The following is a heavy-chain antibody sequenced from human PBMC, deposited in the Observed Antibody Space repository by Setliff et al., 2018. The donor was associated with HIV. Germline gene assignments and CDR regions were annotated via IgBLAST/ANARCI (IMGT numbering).Heavy chain of an antibody. CDR2: INPNNGGT. CDR1: GFLVTGYN. J-gene: IGHJ3*01. V-gene: IGHV1-2*06. Sequence: ASEKVSCKALGFLVTGYNVHWVRQAPGHGPEWLGRINPNNGGTNYAQKFQGRVTMSLDTSTSTVYLELKALTSDDTAVYYCGRPRVFDSFDVWGPGTMVTVSS. CDR3: GRPRVFDSFDV.